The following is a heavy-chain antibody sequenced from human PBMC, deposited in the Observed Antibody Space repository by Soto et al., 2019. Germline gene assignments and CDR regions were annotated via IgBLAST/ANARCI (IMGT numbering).Heavy chain of an antibody. Sequence: EVQLVESGGGLVQPGGSLRLSCAASGFTFNTHCMHWVRQAPGKGLVWVARINGDGSTISYADSVKGRLTISRDNARNKLYRQMSNLRDEDTAVYYCADLSPDDGGVGGDYCGHGTLVTVAS. V-gene: IGHV3-74*01. CDR3: ADLSPDDGGVGGDY. CDR2: INGDGSTI. J-gene: IGHJ4*01. CDR1: GFTFNTHC. D-gene: IGHD2-8*02.